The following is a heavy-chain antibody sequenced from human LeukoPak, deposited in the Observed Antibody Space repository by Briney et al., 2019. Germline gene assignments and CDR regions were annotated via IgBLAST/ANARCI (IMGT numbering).Heavy chain of an antibody. Sequence: GGSLRLSCAASGFTFSSYAMSWVRQAPGKGLEWVSAISGSGGSTYYADSVKGGFTISRDNSKNTLYLQMNSLSAEDTAVYYCAKNPTAIVVVPAAPKNWFDPWGQGTLVTVSS. V-gene: IGHV3-23*01. CDR3: AKNPTAIVVVPAAPKNWFDP. CDR2: ISGSGGST. J-gene: IGHJ5*02. D-gene: IGHD2-2*01. CDR1: GFTFSSYA.